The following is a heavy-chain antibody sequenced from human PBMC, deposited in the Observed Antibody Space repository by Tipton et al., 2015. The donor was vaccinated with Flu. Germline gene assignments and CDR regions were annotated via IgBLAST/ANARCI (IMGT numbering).Heavy chain of an antibody. Sequence: TLSLTCTVSGVSISSGSFYWGWIRQPAGKGLEWLGHFYTSGNTNYSPSLKSRITISVDTSKNQFSLKLSSVTAADTAVYYCVREDSSSWYVSRWFDPWGQGALVTVSS. J-gene: IGHJ5*02. CDR3: VREDSSSWYVSRWFDP. CDR1: GVSISSGSFY. D-gene: IGHD6-13*01. V-gene: IGHV4-61*09. CDR2: FYTSGNT.